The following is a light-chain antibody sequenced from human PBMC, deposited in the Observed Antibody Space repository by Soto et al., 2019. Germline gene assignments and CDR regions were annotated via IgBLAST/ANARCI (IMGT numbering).Light chain of an antibody. CDR3: QRYGSPPLI. Sequence: EIVLTQSPGTLSLSPGERATLSCRASQSLWSNYLAWYQHKPGQAPRLLIYGASSRAPGIPDRFSGSGSETDFTLTISRLEPEDFAVYYCQRYGSPPLIFGGGTKVEIK. J-gene: IGKJ4*01. CDR1: QSLWSNY. V-gene: IGKV3-20*01. CDR2: GAS.